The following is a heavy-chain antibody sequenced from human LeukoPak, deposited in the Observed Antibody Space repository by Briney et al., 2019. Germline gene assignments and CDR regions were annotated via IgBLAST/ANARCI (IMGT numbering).Heavy chain of an antibody. CDR2: IKSKTDGGTT. CDR3: TTDLYYYDSSGYRNDFDY. V-gene: IGHV3-15*01. Sequence: KSGGSLRLSCAASGFTFSNAWMSWVRQAPGKGLEGVGRIKSKTDGGTTDYAAPVKGKFTISRDDSKNTVYLQMNSLKTEDTAVYYCTTDLYYYDSSGYRNDFDYWGQGTLVTVSS. J-gene: IGHJ4*02. D-gene: IGHD3-22*01. CDR1: GFTFSNAW.